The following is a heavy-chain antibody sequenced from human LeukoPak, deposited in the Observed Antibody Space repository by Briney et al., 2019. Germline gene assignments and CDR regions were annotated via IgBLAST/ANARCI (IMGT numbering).Heavy chain of an antibody. CDR2: ISYDGSNK. V-gene: IGHV3-30*18. D-gene: IGHD1-26*01. J-gene: IGHJ4*02. Sequence: AFISYDGSNKFYPHSVNCPFTISRDNSKNTLYLQMNSLRAEDTAVYYCAKDRVGASPLDYWGQGTLVTVSS. CDR3: AKDRVGASPLDY.